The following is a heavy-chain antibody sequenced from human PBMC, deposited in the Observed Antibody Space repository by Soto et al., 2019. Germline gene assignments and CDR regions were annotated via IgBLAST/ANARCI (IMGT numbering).Heavy chain of an antibody. CDR2: INSDGSTT. CDR1: GFTFSNYF. J-gene: IGHJ6*02. V-gene: IGHV3-74*01. CDR3: TRGNYYGMDV. Sequence: EVQLVESGENLVQPGGSLRLSCAASGFTFSNYFMHWVRQAPGKGLVWVSRINSDGSTTSYADSVKGRFTISRDNAKNTRYLQMNSLRAEDTAVYYCTRGNYYGMDVWGQGTTVTVSS.